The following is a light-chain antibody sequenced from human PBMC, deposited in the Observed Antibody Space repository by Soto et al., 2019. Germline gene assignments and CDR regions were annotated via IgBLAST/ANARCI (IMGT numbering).Light chain of an antibody. J-gene: IGKJ4*01. CDR2: DAS. CDR1: QSVSSY. Sequence: EIVLTQSPATLSLSPGERATLSCRASQSVSSYFAWYQQKPGQAPRLLIYDASNRATGIPDRFSGSGSGTDFTLPISSLEPEDFAVYYCQQRSNWPLTFGGGTRVEIK. V-gene: IGKV3-11*01. CDR3: QQRSNWPLT.